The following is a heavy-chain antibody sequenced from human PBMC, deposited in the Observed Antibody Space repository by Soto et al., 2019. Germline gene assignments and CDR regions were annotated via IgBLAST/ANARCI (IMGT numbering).Heavy chain of an antibody. CDR2: IKAGGST. J-gene: IGHJ4*02. D-gene: IGHD2-15*01. Sequence: QVQLQQWGAGLLKPSETLSLTCAVNGGSFTGYYWSWVRQPPGKGLEWIGEIKAGGSTNYSPSLRSRVTISADTSKRQLSLKVTSVTAADTAVYYCARGQEGVVATHWDQGSLVTVSS. V-gene: IGHV4-34*01. CDR1: GGSFTGYY. CDR3: ARGQEGVVATH.